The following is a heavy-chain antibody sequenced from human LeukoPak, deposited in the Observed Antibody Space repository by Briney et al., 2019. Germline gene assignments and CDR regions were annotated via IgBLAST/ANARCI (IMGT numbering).Heavy chain of an antibody. Sequence: GRSLSLSCAAFGFTFSSYALPWVRQAPGKGLEWVAVISYDGSNKYYEDSVKGRFTISRDNSKNTLYLQMNSLRAEDTAVYYCARRRYSSSWYIDYWGQGTLVAVSS. CDR1: GFTFSSYA. CDR2: ISYDGSNK. J-gene: IGHJ4*02. V-gene: IGHV3-30*04. CDR3: ARRRYSSSWYIDY. D-gene: IGHD6-13*01.